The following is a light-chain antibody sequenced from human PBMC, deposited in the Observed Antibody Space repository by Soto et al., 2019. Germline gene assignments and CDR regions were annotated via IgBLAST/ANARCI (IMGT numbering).Light chain of an antibody. CDR3: QSFDSSLSGGV. V-gene: IGLV1-40*01. CDR1: SSNIGADYD. CDR2: GNI. Sequence: QSVLTQPPSVSGAPGQRLTISCTGSSSNIGADYDIHWYQHLPGTAPKLLIYGNINRPSGVPDRFSGSKSGTSASLAITGLLAEDEADYFCQSFDSSLSGGVFGGGTKLTVL. J-gene: IGLJ3*02.